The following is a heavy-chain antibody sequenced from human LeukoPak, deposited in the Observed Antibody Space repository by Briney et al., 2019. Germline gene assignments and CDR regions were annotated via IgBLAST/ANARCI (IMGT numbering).Heavy chain of an antibody. J-gene: IGHJ4*02. CDR3: ASVSSTSDY. V-gene: IGHV3-23*01. CDR1: GFTFSSYA. D-gene: IGHD2-2*01. Sequence: PVGSLRLSFASSGFTFSSYAMNWVLQAPGKGLEWVLAVSGSGGSTYYADSVKGRFTISRDNSKNTLFLQMNSPRAEDTAVYYCASVSSTSDYWGQGTRVTVSS. CDR2: VSGSGGST.